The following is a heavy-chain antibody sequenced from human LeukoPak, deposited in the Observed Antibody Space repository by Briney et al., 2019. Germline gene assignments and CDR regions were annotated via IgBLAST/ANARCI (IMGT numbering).Heavy chain of an antibody. CDR3: ARGGQYGDYWYFDL. Sequence: SETPSLTCTVSGGSISSYYWSWIRQPAGKGLEWIGRIYTSGSTNYNPSLKSRVTMSVDTSKNQFSLKLSSVTAADTAVYYCARGGQYGDYWYFDLWGRGTLVTVSS. D-gene: IGHD4-17*01. CDR2: IYTSGST. CDR1: GGSISSYY. J-gene: IGHJ2*01. V-gene: IGHV4-4*07.